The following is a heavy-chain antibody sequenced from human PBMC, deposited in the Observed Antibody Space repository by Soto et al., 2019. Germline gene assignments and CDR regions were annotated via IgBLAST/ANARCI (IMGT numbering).Heavy chain of an antibody. CDR1: GFSLNTRDVG. D-gene: IGHD3-16*01. J-gene: IGHJ4*02. V-gene: IGHV2-5*02. CDR3: AHCRGGVASF. Sequence: PTQTLTLTCTFSGFSLNTRDVGVGWIRQPPGKALEWLGVVYWDDDKTYSPSLKSRLTITKDTPKNQVVLRMTKMDPVDTSTYYCAHCRGGVASFWGQGTLVTVSS. CDR2: VYWDDDK.